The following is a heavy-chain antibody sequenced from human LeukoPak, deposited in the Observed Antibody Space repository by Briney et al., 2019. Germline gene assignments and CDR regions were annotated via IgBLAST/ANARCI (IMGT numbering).Heavy chain of an antibody. CDR1: GGSFSSGDYY. CDR2: ISSSGST. Sequence: PSETLSLTCAVYGGSFSSGDYYWSWIRQPAGKGLEWIGRISSSGSTNYNPSLKSRVTISVDTSKNQFSLKLSSVTAADTAVYFCARGPYSYDSSGAFDIWGQGTMVTVSS. J-gene: IGHJ3*02. CDR3: ARGPYSYDSSGAFDI. D-gene: IGHD3-22*01. V-gene: IGHV4-61*02.